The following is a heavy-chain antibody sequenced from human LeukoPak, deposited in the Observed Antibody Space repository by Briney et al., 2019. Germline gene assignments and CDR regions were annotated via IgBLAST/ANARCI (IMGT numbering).Heavy chain of an antibody. CDR2: ISGSGGST. V-gene: IGHV3-23*01. J-gene: IGHJ4*02. D-gene: IGHD6-13*01. CDR3: AKRRAAAGSYYFDY. CDR1: GFTFSSYA. Sequence: PGGSLRLSYAASGFTFSSYAMSWVRQAPGKGLEWVSAISGSGGSTYYADSVKGRFTISRDNSKNTLYLQMNSLRAEDTAVYYCAKRRAAAGSYYFDYWGQGTLVTVSS.